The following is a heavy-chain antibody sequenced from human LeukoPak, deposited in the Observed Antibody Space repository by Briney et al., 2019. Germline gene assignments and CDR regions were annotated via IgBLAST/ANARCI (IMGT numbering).Heavy chain of an antibody. CDR3: ARHITIFANGPGGGIDY. Sequence: GGSLRLSCAASGFTFSSYAMHWVRQAPGKGLEWVAVISYDGSNKYYADSVKGRFTISRDNSKNTLYLQMNSLRAEDTAVYYCARHITIFANGPGGGIDYWGQGTLVTVSS. CDR2: ISYDGSNK. D-gene: IGHD3-3*01. CDR1: GFTFSSYA. J-gene: IGHJ4*02. V-gene: IGHV3-30*01.